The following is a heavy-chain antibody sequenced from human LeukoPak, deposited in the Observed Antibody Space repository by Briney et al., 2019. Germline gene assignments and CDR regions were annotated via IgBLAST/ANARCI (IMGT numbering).Heavy chain of an antibody. CDR1: GGSISSYY. CDR2: IHYSGST. D-gene: IGHD2-8*01. V-gene: IGHV4-59*01. CDR3: ARGTCSNGVCYRYGEGFHY. J-gene: IGHJ4*02. Sequence: KPSETLSLTCTVSGGSISSYYLSWIRQPPGKGLEWIGYIHYSGSTNYNPSLKSRVTISVDTSKNEFSLKLSSVTAADTAVYYCARGTCSNGVCYRYGEGFHYWGQGTLVTVSS.